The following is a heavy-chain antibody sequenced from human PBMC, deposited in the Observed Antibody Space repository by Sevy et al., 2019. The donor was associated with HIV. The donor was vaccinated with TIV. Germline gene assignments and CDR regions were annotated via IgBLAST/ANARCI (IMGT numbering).Heavy chain of an antibody. CDR2: TYYRSNWYN. CDR3: ARGIAVAGMAFDV. V-gene: IGHV6-1*01. CDR1: GDSVSSNSAA. Sequence: KQSQTLSLTCAISGDSVSSNSAAWNWIRQSPSRGLEWLGRTYYRSNWYNDYALSLKSRITINPVTSKNQFSLHLSSVTPEDTAVYYCARGIAVAGMAFDVWGQGTMVTVSS. D-gene: IGHD6-19*01. J-gene: IGHJ3*01.